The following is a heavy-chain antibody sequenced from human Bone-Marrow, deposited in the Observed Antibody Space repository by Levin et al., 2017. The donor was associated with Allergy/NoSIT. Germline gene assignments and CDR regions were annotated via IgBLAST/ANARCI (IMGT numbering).Heavy chain of an antibody. CDR1: GFTFSSYS. CDR3: ARSMRNDYVWGSHDY. CDR2: ISSSSSYI. V-gene: IGHV3-21*01. D-gene: IGHD3-16*01. Sequence: GESLKISCAASGFTFSSYSMNWVRQAPGKGLEWVSSISSSSSYIYYADSVKGRFTISRDNAKNSLYLQMNSLRAEDTAVYYCARSMRNDYVWGSHDYWGQGTLVTVSS. J-gene: IGHJ4*02.